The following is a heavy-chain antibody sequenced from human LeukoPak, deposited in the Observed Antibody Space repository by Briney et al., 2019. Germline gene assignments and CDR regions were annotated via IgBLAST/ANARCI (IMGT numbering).Heavy chain of an antibody. CDR1: GGSISRGGYY. Sequence: SQTLSLTCTVSGGSISRGGYYWTWIRQHPGKGLEWIGYIYHSGSTYYNPSLKSRVTLSVDTSRSQFALNLSSVTATDTAVYYCASLTTVTQGYFDSWGQGTLVTVSS. CDR3: ASLTTVTQGYFDS. V-gene: IGHV4-31*03. J-gene: IGHJ4*02. D-gene: IGHD4-17*01. CDR2: IYHSGST.